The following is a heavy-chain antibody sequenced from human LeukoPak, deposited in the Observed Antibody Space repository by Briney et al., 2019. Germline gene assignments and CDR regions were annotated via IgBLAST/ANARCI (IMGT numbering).Heavy chain of an antibody. CDR2: INQGGSDT. CDR1: GFTLNAYW. Sequence: GGSLRLSCAASGFTLNAYWMSWVRQAPGKGLEWVANINQGGSDTYYVDSVKGRFTISTDNAKNSLYLQMNSLRVEDTAIYYCARDLFSGSYNGEDYWGQGTLVTVSS. J-gene: IGHJ4*02. V-gene: IGHV3-7*01. D-gene: IGHD3-10*01. CDR3: ARDLFSGSYNGEDY.